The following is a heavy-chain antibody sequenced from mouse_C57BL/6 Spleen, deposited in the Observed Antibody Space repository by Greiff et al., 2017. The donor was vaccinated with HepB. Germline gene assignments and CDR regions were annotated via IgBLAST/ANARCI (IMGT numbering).Heavy chain of an antibody. CDR2: INPSTGGT. CDR1: GYSFTGYY. CDR3: ARLRAKDY. D-gene: IGHD1-1*01. Sequence: VQLQQSGPELVKPGASVKISCKASGYSFTGYYMNWVKQSPEKSLEWIGEINPSTGGTTYNQKFKAKATLTVDKSSSTAYMQLKSLTSEDSAVYYCARLRAKDYWGQGTSVTVSS. V-gene: IGHV1-42*01. J-gene: IGHJ4*01.